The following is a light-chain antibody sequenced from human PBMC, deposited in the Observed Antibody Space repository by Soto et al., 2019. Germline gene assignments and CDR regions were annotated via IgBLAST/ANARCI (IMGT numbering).Light chain of an antibody. J-gene: IGLJ2*01. V-gene: IGLV2-11*01. Sequence: QSALTQPRSVSGSPGQSVTISCTGTSSDVGGYNYVSWYQQHPGKAPKLMIYDVSKRPSGVPDRFSGSKSGNTASLTISGLQAEDEADYYCCSYAGSYTDLFGRGTKLTVL. CDR3: CSYAGSYTDL. CDR1: SSDVGGYNY. CDR2: DVS.